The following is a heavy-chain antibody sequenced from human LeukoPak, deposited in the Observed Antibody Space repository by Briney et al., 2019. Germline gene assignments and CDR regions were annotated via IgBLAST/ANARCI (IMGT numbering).Heavy chain of an antibody. CDR2: INHSGST. V-gene: IGHV4-34*01. J-gene: IGHJ6*03. D-gene: IGHD7-27*01. CDR1: GFTFSSYG. CDR3: ARGRRLWGTYYYYMDV. Sequence: GSLRLSCAASGFTFSSYGMSWIRQPPGKGLEWIGEINHSGSTNYNPSLKSQVTISVDTSKNQFSLKLTSVTAADTAVYYCARGRRLWGTYYYYMDVWDKGTTVTVSS.